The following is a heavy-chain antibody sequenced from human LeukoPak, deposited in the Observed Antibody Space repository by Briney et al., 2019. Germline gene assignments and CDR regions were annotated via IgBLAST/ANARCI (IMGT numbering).Heavy chain of an antibody. Sequence: KPSETLSLTCSVSGGSVRRYYWNWIRQPAGKGLEWIGRIQASGTTNYNPSLKSRVTMSVDTSKNQFSLKLNSVTAADTAVYYCARTYSSSWYSAFDIWGQGTMVTVSS. CDR1: GGSVRRYY. D-gene: IGHD6-13*01. CDR3: ARTYSSSWYSAFDI. J-gene: IGHJ3*02. V-gene: IGHV4-4*07. CDR2: IQASGTT.